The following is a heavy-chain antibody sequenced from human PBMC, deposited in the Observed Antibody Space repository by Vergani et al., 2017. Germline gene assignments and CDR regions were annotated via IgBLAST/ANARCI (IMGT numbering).Heavy chain of an antibody. V-gene: IGHV3-23*01. J-gene: IGHJ6*02. D-gene: IGHD2-2*01. CDR2: ISSSGGST. CDR1: GFTFSSYA. Sequence: EVQLLESGGGLVQPGGSLRLSCAASGFTFSSYAMNWVRQAPGQGLEWVAAISSSGGSTYYADSVKGRFTISRDNSKNTLYLQMNSLRAEDTAVYYCAEDGGYVVVVPAAVYGMDVWGQGTTVTVSS. CDR3: AEDGGYVVVVPAAVYGMDV.